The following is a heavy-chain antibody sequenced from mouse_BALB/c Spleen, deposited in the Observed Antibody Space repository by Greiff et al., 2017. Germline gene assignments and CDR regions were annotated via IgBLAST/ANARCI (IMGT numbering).Heavy chain of an antibody. J-gene: IGHJ3*01. V-gene: IGHV5-12-2*01. Sequence: EVQLVESGGGLVQPGGSLKLSCAASGFTFSSYTMSWVRQTPEKRLEWVAYISNGGGSTYYPDTVKGRFTISRDNAKNTLYLQMSSLKSEDTAMYYCARHGAGYYFADWGQGTLVTVSA. CDR1: GFTFSSYT. CDR3: ARHGAGYYFAD. CDR2: ISNGGGST. D-gene: IGHD2-3*01.